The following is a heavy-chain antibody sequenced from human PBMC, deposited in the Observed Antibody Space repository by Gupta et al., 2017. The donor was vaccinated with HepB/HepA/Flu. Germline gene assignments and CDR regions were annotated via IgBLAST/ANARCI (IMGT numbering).Heavy chain of an antibody. Sequence: EVQLVESGGGLVQPGGSLRLSCAASGFIFSNYEMNWVRQAPGKGLEWVSYISSSGGTIYYADSVKGRFTISRDNAKNSLYLQMNSLRADDTAVYYCARDRSWGFGYWGQGTLVTVSS. J-gene: IGHJ4*02. CDR2: ISSSGGTI. CDR1: GFIFSNYE. V-gene: IGHV3-48*03. CDR3: ARDRSWGFGY. D-gene: IGHD3-16*01.